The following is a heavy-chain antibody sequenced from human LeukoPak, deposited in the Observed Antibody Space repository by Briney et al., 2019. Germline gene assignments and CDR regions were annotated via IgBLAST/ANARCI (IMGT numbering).Heavy chain of an antibody. CDR3: ARHYSNYGYFDY. CDR2: IYYSGST. CDR1: GGSSTSGTYY. D-gene: IGHD4-11*01. V-gene: IGHV4-61*01. J-gene: IGHJ4*02. Sequence: SETLSLTCSVSGGSSTSGTYYWSWIRQPPGKGLEWIGYIYYSGSTNYNPSLKSRVTISVDTSKNQFSLKLSSVTAADTAVYYCARHYSNYGYFDYWGQGTLVTVSS.